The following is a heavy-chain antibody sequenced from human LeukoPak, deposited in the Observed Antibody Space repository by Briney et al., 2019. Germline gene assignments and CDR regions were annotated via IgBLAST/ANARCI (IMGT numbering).Heavy chain of an antibody. D-gene: IGHD2-2*01. CDR3: ARVSPQVPYYYYGMDV. Sequence: PLETLSLTCSVSGGSITNYYWNWIRQPPGKGLEWIGYIHYSGTTNHNPSLQSRVTISVDTSKNQFSLQLISVTAADTAVYYCARVSPQVPYYYYGMDVWGKGTTVTVSS. J-gene: IGHJ6*04. V-gene: IGHV4-59*01. CDR2: IHYSGTT. CDR1: GGSITNYY.